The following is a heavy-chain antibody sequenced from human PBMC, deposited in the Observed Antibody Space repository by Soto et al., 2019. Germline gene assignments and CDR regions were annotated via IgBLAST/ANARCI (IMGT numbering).Heavy chain of an antibody. V-gene: IGHV3-30*18. Sequence: GGSLRLSCSASGFTFSSHGMHWIRQAPGKGLEWVAVLSFDGHHNYFADSVKGRFTISRDNSRSTLYLHMNSLRVEDTAVYYCAKDRLSDHFDRSGLDHWGQGTLVTVSS. CDR3: AKDRLSDHFDRSGLDH. CDR2: LSFDGHHN. D-gene: IGHD2-15*01. CDR1: GFTFSSHG. J-gene: IGHJ4*02.